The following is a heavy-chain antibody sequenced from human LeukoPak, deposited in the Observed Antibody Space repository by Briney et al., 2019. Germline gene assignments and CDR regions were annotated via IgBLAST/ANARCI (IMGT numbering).Heavy chain of an antibody. CDR2: INPSGGST. J-gene: IGHJ5*02. CDR1: GYTFTSYY. Sequence: GASVKVSCKASGYTFTSYYMHWVRRAPGQGLEWMGIINPSGGSTSYAQKFQGRVTMTRDMSTSTVYMELSSLRSEDTAVYYCARGLAVPAGMGYNWFDPWGQGTLVTVSS. CDR3: ARGLAVPAGMGYNWFDP. V-gene: IGHV1-46*01. D-gene: IGHD2-2*01.